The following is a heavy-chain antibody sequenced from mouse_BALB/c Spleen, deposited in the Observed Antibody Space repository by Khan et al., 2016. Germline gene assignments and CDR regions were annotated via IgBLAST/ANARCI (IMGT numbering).Heavy chain of an antibody. J-gene: IGHJ1*01. Sequence: EVKLPASGGGLVQPGGSLKLSCAASGFDISRYWMSWVRQAPGQGLEWIGEINPDSSTINYTPSLKDKFIISRDNDKNTLYMHMSRVRSEDTAVYYCASTFWYFDVWGAGTAVTVSS. CDR2: INPDSSTI. CDR3: ASTFWYFDV. CDR1: GFDISRYW. V-gene: IGHV4-1*02.